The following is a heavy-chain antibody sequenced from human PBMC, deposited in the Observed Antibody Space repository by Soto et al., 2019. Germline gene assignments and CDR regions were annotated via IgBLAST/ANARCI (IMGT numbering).Heavy chain of an antibody. J-gene: IGHJ4*02. V-gene: IGHV3-9*01. CDR3: ATHPYCGGDCYSGDY. D-gene: IGHD2-21*02. CDR1: GFTFDDYA. Sequence: DVQLVESGGGLVQPGRSLRLSCAASGFTFDDYAMHWVRQAPGKGLEWVSGISWNSGSIGYADSVKGRFTISRDNAKNSLYLQMNSLRAEDTALYYCATHPYCGGDCYSGDYWGQGTLVTVSS. CDR2: ISWNSGSI.